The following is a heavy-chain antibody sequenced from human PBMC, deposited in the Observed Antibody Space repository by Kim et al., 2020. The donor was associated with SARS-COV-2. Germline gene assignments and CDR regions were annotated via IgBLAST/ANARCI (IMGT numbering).Heavy chain of an antibody. J-gene: IGHJ6*02. Sequence: GGSLRLSCAASGFTFSSYAMSWVRQAPGKGLEWVSAISGSGGSTYYADSVKGRFTISRDNSKNTLYLQMNSLRAEDTAVYYCAKAHSHSNYDFWSGYPPEYYYYGMDVWGQGTTVTVSS. V-gene: IGHV3-23*01. CDR3: AKAHSHSNYDFWSGYPPEYYYYGMDV. CDR2: ISGSGGST. CDR1: GFTFSSYA. D-gene: IGHD3-3*01.